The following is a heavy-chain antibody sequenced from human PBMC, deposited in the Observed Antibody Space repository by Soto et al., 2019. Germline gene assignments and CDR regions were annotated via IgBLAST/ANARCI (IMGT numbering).Heavy chain of an antibody. V-gene: IGHV4-30-2*01. Sequence: QLQVQESGSGLVKTSQTLSLTCTVSGASIDSGGYSWAWIRQPPGKGLEWIGHIYHIGTTSYNPSLQSRVTMTVDRSRNEVSLKLISATAADTAFYYCARRLMAEFDFWGRGTLVTVSS. CDR1: GASIDSGGYS. CDR3: ARRLMAEFDF. CDR2: IYHIGTT. J-gene: IGHJ4*02. D-gene: IGHD3-16*01.